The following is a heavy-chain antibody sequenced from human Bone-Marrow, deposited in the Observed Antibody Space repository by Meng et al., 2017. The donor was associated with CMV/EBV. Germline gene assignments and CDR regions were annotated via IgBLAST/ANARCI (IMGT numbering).Heavy chain of an antibody. CDR3: AKGTSRDGYNTDFDY. J-gene: IGHJ4*02. V-gene: IGHV3-23*01. Sequence: GGSLRLSCAASGFTFSSYAMSWVRQAPGKGLEWVSAISGSGGSTYYADSVKGRFTISRDNSKNTLYLQMNSLRAEDMAVYYCAKGTSRDGYNTDFDYWGQGTLATVSS. CDR2: ISGSGGST. D-gene: IGHD5-24*01. CDR1: GFTFSSYA.